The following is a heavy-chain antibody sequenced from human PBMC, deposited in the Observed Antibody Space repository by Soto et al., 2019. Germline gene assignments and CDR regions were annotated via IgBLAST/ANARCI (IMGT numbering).Heavy chain of an antibody. Sequence: EIQLVESGGGLVQPGGSLKLSCTTSGLAFNGSAIHWVRQAPGKGLEWVGRIRSKTNNFATEYGASVKGRFIISRDNSXXXXXXXXXXXXXXXXXXXXXXXXXXXXXXXXXXYWGQGTLVTVSS. CDR3: XXXXXXXXXXXXXY. CDR2: IRSKTNNFAT. J-gene: IGHJ4*02. CDR1: GLAFNGSA. V-gene: IGHV3-73*02.